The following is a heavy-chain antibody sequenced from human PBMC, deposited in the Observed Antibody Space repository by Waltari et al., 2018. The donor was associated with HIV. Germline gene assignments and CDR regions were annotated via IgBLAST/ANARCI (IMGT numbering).Heavy chain of an antibody. D-gene: IGHD3-3*01. V-gene: IGHV4-59*01. CDR1: GDSITGYY. Sequence: QVQLQESGPGLVKPSETLSLTCSVTGDSITGYYWTWNRQHPGNGLEWSGSKYYSGSTQDNPSRKSRVTMSLDTSRRQVSLMLTSVTAADTAIFYCAREKPPYDLWSDSQIWGNYGLDVWGPGTTVIVSS. J-gene: IGHJ6*02. CDR3: AREKPPYDLWSDSQIWGNYGLDV. CDR2: KYYSGST.